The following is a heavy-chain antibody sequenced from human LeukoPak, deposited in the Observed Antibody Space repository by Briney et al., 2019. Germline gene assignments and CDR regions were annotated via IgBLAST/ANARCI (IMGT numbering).Heavy chain of an antibody. V-gene: IGHV3-53*01. CDR2: IYSGGNT. CDR3: ASGSPSDY. D-gene: IGHD1-26*01. J-gene: IGHJ4*02. Sequence: GGSLRLSCAASGFTVSTNFMSWVRQATGKGLDYVSLIYSGGNTYYADSVKGRFTISRDNSKNTLYLQMNSLRAEDTAVYYCASGSPSDYWGQGTLVTVSS. CDR1: GFTVSTNF.